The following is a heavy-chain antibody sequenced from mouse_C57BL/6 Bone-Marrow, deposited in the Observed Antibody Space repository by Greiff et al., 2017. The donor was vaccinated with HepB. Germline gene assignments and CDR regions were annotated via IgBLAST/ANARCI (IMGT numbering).Heavy chain of an antibody. Sequence: EVKLQESGGGLVQPKGSLKLSCAASGFTFNTYAMHWVRQAPGKGLEWVARIRSKSSNYATYYADSVKDRFTISRDDSQSMLYLQMNNLKTEDTAMYYCVRGGMPFYDYDGAFAYWGQGTLVTVSA. V-gene: IGHV10-3*01. CDR3: VRGGMPFYDYDGAFAY. J-gene: IGHJ3*01. CDR2: IRSKSSNYAT. CDR1: GFTFNTYA. D-gene: IGHD2-4*01.